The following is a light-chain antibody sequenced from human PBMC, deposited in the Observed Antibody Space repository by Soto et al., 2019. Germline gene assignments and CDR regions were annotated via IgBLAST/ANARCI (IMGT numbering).Light chain of an antibody. J-gene: IGKJ4*01. CDR1: PTARSY. CDR2: DVS. Sequence: EIVLTQSPATLSLSPGERATLSCRASPTARSYLAWYQQKPGQAPRLLIYDVSNRATGVPARFSGSGSETDVSLTISSLEPEDFAVYYCQQRSNWPLTCGGGTRVELK. CDR3: QQRSNWPLT. V-gene: IGKV3-11*01.